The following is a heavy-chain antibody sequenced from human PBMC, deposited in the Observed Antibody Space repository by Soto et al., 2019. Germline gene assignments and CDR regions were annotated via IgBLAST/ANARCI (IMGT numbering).Heavy chain of an antibody. V-gene: IGHV4-59*01. CDR1: GGSISSYY. Sequence: SETLSLTCTVSGGSISSYYWSWIRQPPGKGLERIGYIYYSGSTNYNPSLKSRVTISVDTSKNQFSLKLSSVTAADTAVYYCARAGGEDGYYYMDVWGKGTTVTVSS. CDR3: ARAGGEDGYYYMDV. D-gene: IGHD3-10*01. CDR2: IYYSGST. J-gene: IGHJ6*03.